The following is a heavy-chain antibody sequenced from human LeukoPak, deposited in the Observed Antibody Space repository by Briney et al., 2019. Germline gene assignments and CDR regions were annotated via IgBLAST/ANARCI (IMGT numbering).Heavy chain of an antibody. V-gene: IGHV3-48*01. D-gene: IGHD3-3*01. J-gene: IGHJ4*02. CDR3: ARTPYDFWSASYSYYFDY. CDR2: ISSSTTTI. Sequence: PGGSLRLSCAASGFTFDDYGMSWVRQAPGKGLEWVSYISSSTTTIYYADSVKGRFTISRDNAKNSLYLQMNSLRAEDTAVFYCARTPYDFWSASYSYYFDYWGQGTLVTVSS. CDR1: GFTFDDYG.